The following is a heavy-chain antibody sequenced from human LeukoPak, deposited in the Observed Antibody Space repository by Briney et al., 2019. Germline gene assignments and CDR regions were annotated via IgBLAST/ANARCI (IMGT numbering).Heavy chain of an antibody. Sequence: GGSLRLSCAASGFIVTNAWMNWVRQAPGKGLEWVGRIPSKTDGGKTDYAAPVKGRFTISRDDSKNTLYLQMNSLKTEDTAIYYCTTGIRGDWGQGTLVTVSS. D-gene: IGHD3-3*02. CDR1: GFIVTNAW. CDR2: IPSKTDGGKT. J-gene: IGHJ4*02. CDR3: TTGIRGD. V-gene: IGHV3-15*07.